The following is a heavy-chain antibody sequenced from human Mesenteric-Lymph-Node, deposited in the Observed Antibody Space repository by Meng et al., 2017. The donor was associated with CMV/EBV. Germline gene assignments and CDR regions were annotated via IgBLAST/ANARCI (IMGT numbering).Heavy chain of an antibody. V-gene: IGHV4-34*01. CDR3: ARGNHYDILTGYSFDY. Sequence: SGGSFSGYYWSWIRQPPGKGLEWIGEINHSGSTNYNPSLKSRVTISVDTSKNQFSLKLSSVTAADTAVYYCARGNHYDILTGYSFDYWGQGTLVTVSS. CDR1: GGSFSGYY. D-gene: IGHD3-9*01. J-gene: IGHJ4*02. CDR2: INHSGST.